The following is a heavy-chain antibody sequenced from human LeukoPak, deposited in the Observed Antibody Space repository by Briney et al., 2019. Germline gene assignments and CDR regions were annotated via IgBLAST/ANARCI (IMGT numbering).Heavy chain of an antibody. V-gene: IGHV3-23*01. Sequence: GGSLRLSCAASGFTFSSYAMSWVRQAPGKGLEWVSAISGSGGSTYYADSVEGRFTISRDNSKNTLYLQMNSLRAEDTAVYYCAKWTSAAGGDCSSTSCYHYYYYYMDVWGKGTTVTVSS. CDR3: AKWTSAAGGDCSSTSCYHYYYYYMDV. J-gene: IGHJ6*03. CDR2: ISGSGGST. CDR1: GFTFSSYA. D-gene: IGHD2-2*01.